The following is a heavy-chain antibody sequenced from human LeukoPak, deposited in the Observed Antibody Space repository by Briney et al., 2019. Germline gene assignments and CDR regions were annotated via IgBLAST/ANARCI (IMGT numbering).Heavy chain of an antibody. CDR2: IIPIFGTA. D-gene: IGHD5-12*01. Sequence: SVEVSCKASGGTFSSYAISWVRQAPGQGLEWMGGIIPIFGTANYAQKFQGRVTITTDESTSTAYMELSSLRSEDTAVYYCARDLDGGYLVWGQGTLVTVSS. V-gene: IGHV1-69*05. CDR3: ARDLDGGYLV. J-gene: IGHJ4*02. CDR1: GGTFSSYA.